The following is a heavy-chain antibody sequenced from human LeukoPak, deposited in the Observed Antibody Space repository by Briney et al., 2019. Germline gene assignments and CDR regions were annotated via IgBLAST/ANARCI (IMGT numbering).Heavy chain of an antibody. Sequence: SETLSLTCTVSGGSISSYYWSWIRQPPGKGLEWIGYIYYSGSTNYNPSLKSRVTISVDTSKNQFSLKLSSVAAADTAVYYCARDRRGYSGYDSYYYYYMDVWGKGTTVTISS. J-gene: IGHJ6*03. V-gene: IGHV4-59*01. CDR1: GGSISSYY. CDR3: ARDRRGYSGYDSYYYYYMDV. CDR2: IYYSGST. D-gene: IGHD5-12*01.